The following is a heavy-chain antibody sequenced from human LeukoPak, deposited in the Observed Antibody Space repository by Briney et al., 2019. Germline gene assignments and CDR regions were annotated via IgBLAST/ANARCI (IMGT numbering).Heavy chain of an antibody. CDR2: IYYSGST. CDR1: GGSISSYY. Sequence: SETLSLTCTVSGGSISSYYWSWIRQPPGKGLEWIGYIYYSGSTNYNPSLKSRVTISVDTSKNQFSLKLSSVTAADTAVYFCARGRRDGYNFYWYFDLWGRGTLVTVSS. CDR3: ARGRRDGYNFYWYFDL. D-gene: IGHD5-24*01. J-gene: IGHJ2*01. V-gene: IGHV4-59*01.